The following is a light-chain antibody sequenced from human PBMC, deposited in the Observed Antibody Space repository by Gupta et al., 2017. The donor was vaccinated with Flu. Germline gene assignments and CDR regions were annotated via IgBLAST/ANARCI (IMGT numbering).Light chain of an antibody. CDR3: MQDVHWPLT. Sequence: VVMPPSPLSLSVTVGQPASISCRSSQSLVHSDGNTYLHWFQQRPGQSPRRLIYKISNRDSGVPDRFSGSGSGTDYTVEISRVEAEDVGIYYCMQDVHWPLTFGRGTKVEIK. V-gene: IGKV2-30*02. CDR1: QSLVHSDGNTY. J-gene: IGKJ4*01. CDR2: KIS.